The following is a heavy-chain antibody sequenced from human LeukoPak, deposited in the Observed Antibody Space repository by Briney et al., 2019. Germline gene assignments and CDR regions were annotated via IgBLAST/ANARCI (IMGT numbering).Heavy chain of an antibody. Sequence: SVKVSCKASGGTFSSYAISWVRQAPGQGLEWMGGIIPIFGTANYAQKFQGRVTITADKSTSTAYMELSRLRSDDTAVYYCAREDIVATIGGYYFDYWGQGTLVTVSS. V-gene: IGHV1-69*06. J-gene: IGHJ4*02. D-gene: IGHD5-12*01. CDR1: GGTFSSYA. CDR3: AREDIVATIGGYYFDY. CDR2: IIPIFGTA.